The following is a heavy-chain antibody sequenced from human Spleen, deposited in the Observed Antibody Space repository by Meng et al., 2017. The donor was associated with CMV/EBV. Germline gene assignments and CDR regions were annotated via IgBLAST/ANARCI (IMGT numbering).Heavy chain of an antibody. D-gene: IGHD3-3*01. CDR1: GFTFSSYG. CDR3: ARDGSDFWNGYYTRYYFDH. Sequence: GESLKISCVASGFTFSSYGMSWVRQAPGKGLEWVSAISDSGADTNHADSVKGRFTISRDNSKKTLYLQMSSLRPEDTAIYYCARDGSDFWNGYYTRYYFDHWGQGTLVTVSS. V-gene: IGHV3-23*01. J-gene: IGHJ4*02. CDR2: ISDSGADT.